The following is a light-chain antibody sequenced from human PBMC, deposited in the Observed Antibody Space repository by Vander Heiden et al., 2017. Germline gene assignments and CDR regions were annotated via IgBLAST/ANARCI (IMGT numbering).Light chain of an antibody. V-gene: IGLV2-8*01. CDR1: SSDIGDYNY. J-gene: IGLJ2*01. CDR2: EVS. CDR3: SSYAGSNKLV. Sequence: QSALTQPPSASGSPAQSVTISCTGTSSDIGDYNYVSGYQQHPGKAPKVVIYEVSKRPSGVPDRLSGSKSGNTASLTVSGLQAEDEADYYCSSYAGSNKLVFGGGTKLTVL.